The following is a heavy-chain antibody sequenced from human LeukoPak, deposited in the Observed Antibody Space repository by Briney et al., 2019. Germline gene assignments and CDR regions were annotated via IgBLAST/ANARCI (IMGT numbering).Heavy chain of an antibody. D-gene: IGHD6-19*01. V-gene: IGHV4-34*01. CDR2: INHSGST. Sequence: TSPTLSLTCAVYGGSFSGYYWSWISHPPGKGLEWIGEINHSGSTNYNPSLRSRVTVSVHTSKNQLSLKLSSVTAADTAVYYCARQWLVSPLFDYWGQGTLVTVSS. J-gene: IGHJ4*02. CDR1: GGSFSGYY. CDR3: ARQWLVSPLFDY.